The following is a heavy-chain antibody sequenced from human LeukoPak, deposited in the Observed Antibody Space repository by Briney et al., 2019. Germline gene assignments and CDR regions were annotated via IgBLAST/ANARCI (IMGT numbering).Heavy chain of an antibody. CDR1: GGTFSSYA. V-gene: IGHV1-69*01. J-gene: IGHJ3*02. D-gene: IGHD3-22*01. CDR3: AKDLSEEDSSGYYYWNAFDI. Sequence: SVKVSCKASGGTFSSYAISWVRQAPGQGLEWMGGIIPIFGTANYAQKFQGRVTITADESTSTAYMELSSLRSEDTAVYYCAKDLSEEDSSGYYYWNAFDIWGQGTMVTVSS. CDR2: IIPIFGTA.